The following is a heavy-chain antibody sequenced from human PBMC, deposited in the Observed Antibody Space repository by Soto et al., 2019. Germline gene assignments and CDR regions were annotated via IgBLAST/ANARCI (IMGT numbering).Heavy chain of an antibody. CDR3: ARGGWYSSEYFQL. CDR2: LSSSGNTI. CDR1: GFTFSDYY. D-gene: IGHD6-19*01. V-gene: IGHV3-11*01. Sequence: GGSLRLSCAASGFTFSDYYMSWIRQAPGKGLEWVSYLSSSGNTIYYADSVRGRFTISRDNAKNSLYLQMNSLRGEDTAVYYCARGGWYSSEYFQLWGQGTLVTVSS. J-gene: IGHJ1*01.